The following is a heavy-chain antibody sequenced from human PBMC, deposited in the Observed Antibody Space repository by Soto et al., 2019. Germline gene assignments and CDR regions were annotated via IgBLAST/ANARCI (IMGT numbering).Heavy chain of an antibody. CDR3: ARDTVCSGGRCYDY. CDR1: GFTFSRYW. D-gene: IGHD2-15*01. CDR2: IKQDGSEI. V-gene: IGHV3-7*01. J-gene: IGHJ4*02. Sequence: PGGSLRLSGAASGFTFSRYWITWVRQAPGKGLEWVANIKQDGSEIYYVDSVKGRFTISRDNAENSLYLQMNSLRAEDTAVYYCARDTVCSGGRCYDYLGQGTLLTVSS.